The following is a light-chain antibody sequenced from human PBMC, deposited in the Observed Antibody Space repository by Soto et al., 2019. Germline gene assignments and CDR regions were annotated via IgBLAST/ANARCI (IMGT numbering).Light chain of an antibody. CDR2: GAS. V-gene: IGKV3-20*01. Sequence: EIVLTQSPGTMSLSPGERGTLSCRASQSVNKNDLAWFHQTPGRAPRLLIYGASNRASGIPDRFSGSGSGTDCTLTISRLEPEDVAGYYCQQYGSIPWAFGQGTKVELK. J-gene: IGKJ1*01. CDR3: QQYGSIPWA. CDR1: QSVNKND.